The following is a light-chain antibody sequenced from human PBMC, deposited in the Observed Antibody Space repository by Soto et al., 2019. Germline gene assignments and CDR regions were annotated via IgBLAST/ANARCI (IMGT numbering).Light chain of an antibody. J-gene: IGKJ1*01. V-gene: IGKV1-5*01. CDR2: GAS. CDR3: QHYNTHSPT. CDR1: QSISTW. Sequence: DVQMPQCPPTLSASVGDRVTITFRASQSISTWLAWYQQKPGKAPKLLIYGASTLESGVPSRFSGSGSGTEFTLTISSLQPDDFATFYCQHYNTHSPTFGQGTKV.